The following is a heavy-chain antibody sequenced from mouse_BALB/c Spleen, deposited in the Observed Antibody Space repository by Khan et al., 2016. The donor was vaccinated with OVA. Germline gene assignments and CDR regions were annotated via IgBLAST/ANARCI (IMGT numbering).Heavy chain of an antibody. CDR1: GYSITSGDY. D-gene: IGHD2-2*01. V-gene: IGHV3-6*02. J-gene: IGHJ1*01. CDR2: ISYDGSN. Sequence: EVQLQESGPGLVKPSQSLSLTCSVTGYSITSGDYWNWIRQFPGNKLEWMGYISYDGSNKYNPSLKNRISITRDTSKNQFFLKLNSVTNEDTATSYWARALYGYDVYVDVWGAGTTVTGSS. CDR3: ARALYGYDVYVDV.